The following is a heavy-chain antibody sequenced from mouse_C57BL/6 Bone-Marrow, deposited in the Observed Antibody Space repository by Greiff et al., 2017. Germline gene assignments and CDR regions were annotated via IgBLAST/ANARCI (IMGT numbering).Heavy chain of an antibody. Sequence: DVKLVESGGDLVKPGGSLKLSCAASGFTFSSYGLSWVRQTPDNRLEWVATISSVGGYTYYTDSVKGRFTISRDNAKNTLYLQLSSLKSEDTAMYYCARQRTGYCFDYWGQGTTLTVSS. J-gene: IGHJ2*01. CDR2: ISSVGGYT. CDR1: GFTFSSYG. V-gene: IGHV5-6*02. CDR3: ARQRTGYCFDY. D-gene: IGHD4-1*01.